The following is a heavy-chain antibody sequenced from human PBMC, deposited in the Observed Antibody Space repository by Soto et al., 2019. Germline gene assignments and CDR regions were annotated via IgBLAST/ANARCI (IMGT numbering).Heavy chain of an antibody. CDR3: ATGRIRDTAMTHNAFDY. D-gene: IGHD2-2*01. CDR2: FDPDDGDT. V-gene: IGHV1-24*01. CDR1: GYTLTELS. Sequence: ASVKVSCKVSGYTLTELSMHWVRQAPGQGLEWMGGFDPDDGDTIYAQKFQGRVTMTKDTSTDTAYMELSSLRSEDTAVYYCATGRIRDTAMTHNAFDYWGQGTMVTVSS. J-gene: IGHJ4*01.